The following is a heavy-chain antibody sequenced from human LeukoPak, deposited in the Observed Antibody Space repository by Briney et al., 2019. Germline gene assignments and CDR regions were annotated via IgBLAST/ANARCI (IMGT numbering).Heavy chain of an antibody. Sequence: GGSLRLSCAAPGFTFDDYAMSWVRQAPGKGLEWVSGINWNGGSTVYADSVKGRFTISRDNPKNSLYLQMNSLRAEDTAFYYCAREGMAGRGLFDCWGQGTLVTVSS. CDR1: GFTFDDYA. CDR2: INWNGGST. V-gene: IGHV3-20*04. J-gene: IGHJ4*02. D-gene: IGHD5-24*01. CDR3: AREGMAGRGLFDC.